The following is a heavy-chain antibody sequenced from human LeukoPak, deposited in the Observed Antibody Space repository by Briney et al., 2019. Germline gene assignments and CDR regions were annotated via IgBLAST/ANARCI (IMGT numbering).Heavy chain of an antibody. CDR3: AREWDPDY. Sequence: GRSLRLSCAASGFTFDDYAMHWVRQAPGKGLEWVSGISWNSGSIGYADSVKGRFTISRDNAKNSLYLQMNSLRAEDTAVYYCAREWDPDYWGQGTLVTVSS. D-gene: IGHD1-26*01. J-gene: IGHJ4*02. CDR1: GFTFDDYA. V-gene: IGHV3-9*01. CDR2: ISWNSGSI.